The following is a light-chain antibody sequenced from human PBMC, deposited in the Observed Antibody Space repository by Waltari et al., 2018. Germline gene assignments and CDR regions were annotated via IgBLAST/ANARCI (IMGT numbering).Light chain of an antibody. V-gene: IGLV2-14*01. Sequence: QSALTQPASVSGSPGQSITISCTGTSSDVGGYNYVSWYQQHPGKVPKRLIFDVSNRPSGVSNRFSRSKSVNTASLTISGLQAEDESDYYCCSFTSRSTWVFGGGTTLTVL. CDR2: DVS. CDR1: SSDVGGYNY. CDR3: CSFTSRSTWV. J-gene: IGLJ3*02.